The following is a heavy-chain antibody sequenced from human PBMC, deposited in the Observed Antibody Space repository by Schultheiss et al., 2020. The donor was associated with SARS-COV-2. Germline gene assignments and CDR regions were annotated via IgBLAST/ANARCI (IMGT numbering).Heavy chain of an antibody. CDR2: ISSSSSTI. V-gene: IGHV3-48*04. D-gene: IGHD6-6*01. CDR1: VFTFSSYS. CDR3: TAPGSYSSSD. J-gene: IGHJ4*02. Sequence: GGSLRLSCAASVFTFSSYSMNWVGQAPGKGLEWVSYISSSSSTIFYADSVKGRFTISRDDAKNSLYLQMNSLRAEDTAVYYCTAPGSYSSSDWGQGTLVTVSS.